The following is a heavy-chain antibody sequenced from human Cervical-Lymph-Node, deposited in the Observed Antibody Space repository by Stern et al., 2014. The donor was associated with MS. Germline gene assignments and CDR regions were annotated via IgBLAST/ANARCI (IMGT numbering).Heavy chain of an antibody. D-gene: IGHD4-17*01. CDR2: IHYSGST. CDR3: ARQSFGDLFDY. J-gene: IGHJ4*02. Sequence: QLQLQESGPGLVKPSETLSLTCGVSGGSVSSSVYYWSWIRQPPGKGLEWIGSIHYSGSTYDNASLQSRVTVSVDTSKNDFSLPLTPVTAADTALYFCARQSFGDLFDYWGQGTLVTVSS. V-gene: IGHV4-39*01. CDR1: GGSVSSSVYY.